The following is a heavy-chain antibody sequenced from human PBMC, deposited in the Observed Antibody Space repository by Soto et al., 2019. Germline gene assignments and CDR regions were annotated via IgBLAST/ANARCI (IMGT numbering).Heavy chain of an antibody. J-gene: IGHJ4*02. V-gene: IGHV5-51*01. CDR3: ARYSGSYWHYLDF. CDR2: IYPGDSDT. D-gene: IGHD1-26*01. CDR1: GYSFSSHW. Sequence: GGSLKISRKGSGYSFSSHWVAWVRQMPEKGLEWIGTIYPGDSDTKYSSAFRGHVTISADTSVSTAYLQWRSLEATDSAIYYCARYSGSYWHYLDFWGQGTLVTVSS.